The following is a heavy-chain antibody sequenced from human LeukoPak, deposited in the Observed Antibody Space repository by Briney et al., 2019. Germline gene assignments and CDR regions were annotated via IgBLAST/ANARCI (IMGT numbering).Heavy chain of an antibody. CDR2: ISSSGSTI. D-gene: IGHD4-17*01. CDR1: GFTFSSYE. J-gene: IGHJ4*02. CDR3: ARSYGDYGGVFDY. Sequence: GGSLRLSCAASGFTFSSYEMNWVRQAPGKGLEWVSYISSSGSTIYYADSVKGRFTISRDNSKNTLYLQMNSLRAEDTAVYYCARSYGDYGGVFDYWGQGTLVTVSS. V-gene: IGHV3-48*03.